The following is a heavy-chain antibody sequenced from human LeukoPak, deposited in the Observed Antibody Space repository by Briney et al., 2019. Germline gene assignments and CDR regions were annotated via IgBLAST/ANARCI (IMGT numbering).Heavy chain of an antibody. CDR3: ASSNHYDSNAFLDY. J-gene: IGHJ4*02. CDR1: GFTFSSYG. Sequence: GGSLRLSCAASGFTFSSYGMHWVRQAPGKGLEGVAVISYDGRKKHYADSLKGRFTISRDNSKNTLYLQMNSLRAEDTAVYYCASSNHYDSNAFLDYWGQGTLVTVSS. V-gene: IGHV3-30*03. CDR2: ISYDGRKK. D-gene: IGHD3-22*01.